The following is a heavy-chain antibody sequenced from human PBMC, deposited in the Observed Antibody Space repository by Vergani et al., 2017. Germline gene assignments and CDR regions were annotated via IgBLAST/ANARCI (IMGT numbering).Heavy chain of an antibody. CDR1: GYTFTGDY. V-gene: IGHV1-2*02. D-gene: IGHD4-17*01. Sequence: QVQLVQSGAEVKKPGASVKVSCKASGYTFTGDYMHWVRQAPGQGLEWMGWINPNSGGTNYAQKFQGRVTMTRDTSISTAYMELSRLRSDDTAVYYCARAYGDYNYYYYYGMDVWGQGTTVTVSS. J-gene: IGHJ6*02. CDR3: ARAYGDYNYYYYYGMDV. CDR2: INPNSGGT.